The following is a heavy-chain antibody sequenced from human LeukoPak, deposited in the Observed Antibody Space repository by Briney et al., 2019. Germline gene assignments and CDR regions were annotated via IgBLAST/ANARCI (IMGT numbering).Heavy chain of an antibody. CDR3: APSSSVTHTRDP. CDR1: GYGFSDVY. Sequence: GASLKVSRKASGYGFSDVYFNWVRQAPGQGLEWMGWINPHSGATSYAQRFQGRVSIGASFHTAYMELSRLTSDDTAVYYCAPSSSVTHTRDPRGQGTLVTVSS. J-gene: IGHJ5*02. CDR2: INPHSGAT. D-gene: IGHD5/OR15-5a*01. V-gene: IGHV1-2*02.